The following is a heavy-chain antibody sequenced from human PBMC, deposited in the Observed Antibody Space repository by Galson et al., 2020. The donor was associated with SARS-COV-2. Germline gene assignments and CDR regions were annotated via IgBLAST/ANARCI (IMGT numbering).Heavy chain of an antibody. CDR3: TRSGYSITAADRY. Sequence: ASVKVSCKASGYTFTNYAIHWVRQAPGQRLEWMGWINGYNGNTKYSQRFQDRVTISRDTSASTAYMELRSLRSEDTAVYYCTRSGYSITAADRYWGQGTLVTVSS. CDR2: INGYNGNT. CDR1: GYTFTNYA. D-gene: IGHD6-13*01. V-gene: IGHV1-3*01. J-gene: IGHJ4*02.